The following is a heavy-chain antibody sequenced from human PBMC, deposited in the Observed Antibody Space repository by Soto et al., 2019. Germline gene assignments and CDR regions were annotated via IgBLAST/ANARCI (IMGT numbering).Heavy chain of an antibody. CDR1: GGTFSSYT. J-gene: IGHJ4*02. CDR3: AREMTIPNPTAFDY. CDR2: IIPILGIA. Sequence: GASVKVSCKAFGGTFSSYTISWVRQAPGQGLEWMGRIIPILGIANYARKFQGRVTITADKSTSTAYMELSSLRSEDTAVYYCAREMTIPNPTAFDYWGQGTLVTVSS. D-gene: IGHD3-9*01. V-gene: IGHV1-69*04.